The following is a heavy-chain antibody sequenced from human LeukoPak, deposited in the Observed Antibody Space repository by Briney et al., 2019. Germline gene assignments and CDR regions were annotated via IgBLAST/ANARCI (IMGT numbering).Heavy chain of an antibody. CDR2: ISYDGSNK. CDR1: GFTFSSYG. V-gene: IGHV3-30*18. CDR3: AKEVRGYCSGGSCYPLDY. D-gene: IGHD2-15*01. J-gene: IGHJ4*02. Sequence: PGGSLRLSCAASGFTFSSYGMHWVRQAPGKGLEWVAVISYDGSNKYYADSGKGRFTISRDNSKNTLYLQMNSLRAEDTAVYYCAKEVRGYCSGGSCYPLDYWGQGTLVTVSS.